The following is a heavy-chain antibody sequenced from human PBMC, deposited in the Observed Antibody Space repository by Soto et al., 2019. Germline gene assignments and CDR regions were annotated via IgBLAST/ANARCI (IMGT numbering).Heavy chain of an antibody. CDR1: ATRLSIFS. J-gene: IGHJ1*01. Sequence: QVQLVQSGAEVRKPGSSVRVSCKTSATRLSIFSLNWVRQAPGQGLEWMGGVLHITRSTHYAQKYQGRMTITADGSSSTFYRELSSLRSDDTAIYYCATIRVRGAPLYFEDGGQGSPITVSS. CDR2: VLHITRST. CDR3: ATIRVRGAPLYFED. V-gene: IGHV1-69*01. D-gene: IGHD2-2*01.